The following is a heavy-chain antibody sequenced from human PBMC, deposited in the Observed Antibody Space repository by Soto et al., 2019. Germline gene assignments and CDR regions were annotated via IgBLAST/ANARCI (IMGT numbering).Heavy chain of an antibody. Sequence: EVQLVESGGGLVQPGGSLRLSCAASGFTFSSYWMHWVRQAPGKGLVWVSRIKSDGSSTTYADSVKGRFTISRDNAKNTLYLQMNSLRAEDTAVYYCAREVYYDSSGYYSLAFDYWGQGTLVIVSS. CDR2: IKSDGSST. CDR1: GFTFSSYW. CDR3: AREVYYDSSGYYSLAFDY. V-gene: IGHV3-74*01. D-gene: IGHD3-22*01. J-gene: IGHJ4*02.